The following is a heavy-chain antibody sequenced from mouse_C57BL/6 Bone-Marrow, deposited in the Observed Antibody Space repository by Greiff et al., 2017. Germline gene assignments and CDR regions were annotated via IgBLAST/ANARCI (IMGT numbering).Heavy chain of an antibody. CDR2: IHPNRGST. J-gene: IGHJ3*01. Sequence: VQLQQPGAELVKPGASVKLSCKASGYTFTSYWMHWVKQRPGQGLEWIGMIHPNRGSTNYNEKFKSKATLTVDKSSSTAYMQLSSLTSEDSAVYYCARSYYYGSRGWFAYWGQGTLVTVSA. CDR1: GYTFTSYW. CDR3: ARSYYYGSRGWFAY. D-gene: IGHD1-1*01. V-gene: IGHV1-64*01.